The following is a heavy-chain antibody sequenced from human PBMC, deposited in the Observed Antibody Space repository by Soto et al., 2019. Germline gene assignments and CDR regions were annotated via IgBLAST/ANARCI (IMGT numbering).Heavy chain of an antibody. CDR1: GFTFSSYD. CDR3: ARGGYSSSWDTTFRFDY. D-gene: IGHD6-13*01. V-gene: IGHV3-13*01. J-gene: IGHJ4*02. Sequence: GGSLRLSCAASGFTFSSYDMHWVRQATGKGLEWVSAIGTAGDTYYPGSVKGRFTISRENAKNSLYLQMNSLRAGDTAVYYCARGGYSSSWDTTFRFDYWGQGTLVTVSS. CDR2: IGTAGDT.